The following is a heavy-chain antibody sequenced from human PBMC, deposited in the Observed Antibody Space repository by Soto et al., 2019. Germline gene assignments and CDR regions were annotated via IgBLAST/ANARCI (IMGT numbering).Heavy chain of an antibody. CDR1: GGTFSSYA. D-gene: IGHD1-26*01. Sequence: QVQLVQSGAEVKKPGSSVKVSCKASGGTFSSYAISWVRQAPGHGLECMGGIIPIFGTANYAQKFQGRVTITADESTSTAYMELSSLRSEDTAVYYCARGRIVGAIPYRWFDPWGQGTLVTVSS. CDR3: ARGRIVGAIPYRWFDP. V-gene: IGHV1-69*01. J-gene: IGHJ5*02. CDR2: IIPIFGTA.